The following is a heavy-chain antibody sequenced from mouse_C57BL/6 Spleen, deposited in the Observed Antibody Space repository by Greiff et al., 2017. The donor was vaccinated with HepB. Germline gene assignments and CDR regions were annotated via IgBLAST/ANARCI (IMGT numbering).Heavy chain of an antibody. D-gene: IGHD5-1*01. CDR1: GYSITSGYY. CDR3: ASYSCTWGFDV. J-gene: IGHJ1*01. Sequence: EVQLQESGPGLVKPSQSLSLTCSVTGYSITSGYYWNWIRQFPGNKLEWMGYISYDGSNKYNPSLKNRISITRDTSKNQFFLKLNSVTTEDTATYYCASYSCTWGFDVWGPGTTVTVSS. CDR2: ISYDGSN. V-gene: IGHV3-6*01.